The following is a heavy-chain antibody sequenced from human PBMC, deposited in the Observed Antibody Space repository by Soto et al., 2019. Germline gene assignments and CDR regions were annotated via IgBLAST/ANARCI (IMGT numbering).Heavy chain of an antibody. CDR3: AKDRGGYNYAWDY. D-gene: IGHD5-18*01. Sequence: GGSLRLSCAASGFTFSSYAMSWVRQAPGKGLEWVSAISGSGGGTYYADSVKGRFTISRDNSKNTLYLQMNSLRAEDTAVYYCAKDRGGYNYAWDYWGQGTLVTVSS. CDR1: GFTFSSYA. CDR2: ISGSGGGT. J-gene: IGHJ4*02. V-gene: IGHV3-23*01.